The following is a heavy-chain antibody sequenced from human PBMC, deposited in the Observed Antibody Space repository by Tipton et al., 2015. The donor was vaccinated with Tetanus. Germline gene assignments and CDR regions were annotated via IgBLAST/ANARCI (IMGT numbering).Heavy chain of an antibody. CDR2: IYYSGST. D-gene: IGHD6-13*01. CDR1: GASISGYY. CDR3: ARSEQQLVRGYYYYYYMDV. Sequence: LRLSCTVSGASISGYYWNWIRQPPGKGLEWIGYIYYSGSTNYNPSLKSRVTISVDTSKNQFSLKLSSVTAADTAVYYCARSEQQLVRGYYYYYYMDVWGKGTTVTVSS. V-gene: IGHV4-59*01. J-gene: IGHJ6*03.